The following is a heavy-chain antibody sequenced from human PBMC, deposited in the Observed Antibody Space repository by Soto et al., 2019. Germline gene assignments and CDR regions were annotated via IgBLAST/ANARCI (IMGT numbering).Heavy chain of an antibody. CDR3: ARVGAARRDY. Sequence: QVQLQQWGAGLLKPSETLSLTCAVYGGSFSGYYWSWIRQPPGKGLEWIGEINHSGSTNYNPSLKSRVTISVDTSKNQFSLKLSSVTAADTAVYYCARVGAARRDYWGQGTLVTVSS. J-gene: IGHJ4*02. CDR2: INHSGST. V-gene: IGHV4-34*01. D-gene: IGHD6-6*01. CDR1: GGSFSGYY.